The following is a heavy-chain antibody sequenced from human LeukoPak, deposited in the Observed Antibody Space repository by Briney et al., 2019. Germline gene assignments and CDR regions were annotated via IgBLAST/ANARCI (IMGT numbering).Heavy chain of an antibody. CDR2: ISPSGTVI. CDR3: ARDYNC. Sequence: GGSLRLSCAASGFTFSSYSMNWVRQAPGKGLEWVSYISPSGTVIYYGDSVKGRFTISRDNAKKSLYLQMNSLRAEDTAVYYCARDYNCWGQGTMVTVSS. CDR1: GFTFSSYS. V-gene: IGHV3-48*04. J-gene: IGHJ4*02. D-gene: IGHD3-10*01.